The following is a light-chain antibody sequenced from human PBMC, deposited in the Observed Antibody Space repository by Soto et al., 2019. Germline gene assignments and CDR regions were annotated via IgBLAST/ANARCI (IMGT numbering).Light chain of an antibody. CDR2: DVN. CDR1: SSDVGGYDF. CDR3: CSYAGSYTLYV. Sequence: QSALTQPRSVSGSPGQSVTVSCTGTSSDVGGYDFVSWYQQHPANAPKLVIFDVNKRPSGVPDRFSGSKSGNTASLTISGLRAEDEADYYCCSYAGSYTLYVFGTGTKLTVL. V-gene: IGLV2-11*01. J-gene: IGLJ1*01.